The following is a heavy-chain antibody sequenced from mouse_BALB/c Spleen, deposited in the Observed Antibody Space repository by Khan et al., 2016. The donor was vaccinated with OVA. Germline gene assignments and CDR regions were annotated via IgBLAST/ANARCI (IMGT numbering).Heavy chain of an antibody. Sequence: EVELVESGGGLVKPGGSLKLSCAASGFTFSSYAVSWIRQTPEKRLEWVASINSGGSTYYPDSVKGRFTISRDDARHILYLQMSSLRSEDTAMYYCTRVVDYWGQGTSVTVSS. V-gene: IGHV5-6-5*01. CDR2: INSGGST. J-gene: IGHJ4*01. CDR1: GFTFSSYA. CDR3: TRVVDY.